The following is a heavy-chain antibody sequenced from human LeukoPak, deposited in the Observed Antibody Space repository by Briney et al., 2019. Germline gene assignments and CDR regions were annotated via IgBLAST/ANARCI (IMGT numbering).Heavy chain of an antibody. CDR2: ISAYNGNT. J-gene: IGHJ4*02. CDR1: GYTFTDYY. CDR3: ATDLGLQSRLLDY. V-gene: IGHV1-18*04. D-gene: IGHD7-27*01. Sequence: ASVKVSCKASGYTFTDYYIHWVRQAPGQGLEWMGWISAYNGNTNYARNFQGRVTMTEDTSTDTAYMELSSLRPEDTAVYYCATDLGLQSRLLDYWGQGTLVTVSS.